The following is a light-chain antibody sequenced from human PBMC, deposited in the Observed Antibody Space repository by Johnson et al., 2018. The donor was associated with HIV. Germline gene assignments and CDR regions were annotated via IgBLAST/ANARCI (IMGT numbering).Light chain of an antibody. J-gene: IGLJ1*01. CDR1: SSNIGTNY. Sequence: QSVLTQPPSVSAAPGQKVTISCSGSSSNIGTNYVSWYQQVPGTAPKLLIYDNDKRPSGIPDRFSASKSGSSATLGITGLQTGDEADYYCATWDSSLSAYVFGPGTKVTIL. CDR2: DND. V-gene: IGLV1-51*01. CDR3: ATWDSSLSAYV.